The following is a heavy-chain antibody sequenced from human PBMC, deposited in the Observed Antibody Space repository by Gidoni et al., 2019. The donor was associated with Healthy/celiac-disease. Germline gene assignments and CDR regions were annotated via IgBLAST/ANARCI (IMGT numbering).Heavy chain of an antibody. CDR3: ARGRSGVYFDY. CDR2: ISYDGSNK. D-gene: IGHD3-10*01. V-gene: IGHV3-30-3*01. Sequence: QMQLVASGGSVVQPERSLRLSCAASGLTFSSYALHWVRQAPGKGLEWVAVISYDGSNKYYAASVKGRFTISRDNSKNTLYLQMNSLRAEDTAVYYCARGRSGVYFDYWGQGTLVTVSS. J-gene: IGHJ4*02. CDR1: GLTFSSYA.